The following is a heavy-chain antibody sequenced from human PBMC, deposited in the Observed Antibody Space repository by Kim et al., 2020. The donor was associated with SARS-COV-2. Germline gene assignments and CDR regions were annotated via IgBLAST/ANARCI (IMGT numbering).Heavy chain of an antibody. Sequence: SETLSLTCTVSGGSVSTVDYYWSWIRQSPGKGLEWIGYIYFRGSTNYNPSLKSRVTISVDTSKNQFSLKLSSVTAADTAVYYCAREGRLVGAIIIDSWGQGTLVTVSS. V-gene: IGHV4-61*08. CDR3: AREGRLVGAIIIDS. J-gene: IGHJ4*02. CDR1: GGSVSTVDYY. D-gene: IGHD1-26*01. CDR2: IYFRGST.